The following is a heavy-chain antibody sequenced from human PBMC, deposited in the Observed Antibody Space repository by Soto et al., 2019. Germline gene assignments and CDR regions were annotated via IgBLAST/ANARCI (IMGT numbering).Heavy chain of an antibody. CDR1: GGSISSGGYY. CDR3: ARDSSRGYSSSSGRGYYYYGMDV. CDR2: IYYSGST. J-gene: IGHJ6*02. D-gene: IGHD6-6*01. V-gene: IGHV4-31*03. Sequence: SETLSLTCTVSGGSISSGGYYWSWIRQHPGKGLEWIGYIYYSGSTYYNPSLKSRVTISVDTSKNQFSLKLSSVTAADTAVYYCARDSSRGYSSSSGRGYYYYGMDVWGQGTTGTVS.